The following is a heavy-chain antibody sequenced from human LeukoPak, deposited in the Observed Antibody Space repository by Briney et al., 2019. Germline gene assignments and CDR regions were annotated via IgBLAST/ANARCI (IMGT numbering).Heavy chain of an antibody. CDR2: IYTSGST. V-gene: IGHV4-61*02. CDR3: ASSIVGASPSFDY. J-gene: IGHJ4*02. CDR1: GGSISSGSYY. D-gene: IGHD1-26*01. Sequence: PSQTLSLTCTVSGGSISSGSYYWSWIRQPAGKGLEWIGRIYTSGSTNYNPSLKSRVTISVDTSKNQFSLKLSSVTAADTAVYYCASSIVGASPSFDYWGQGTLVTVSS.